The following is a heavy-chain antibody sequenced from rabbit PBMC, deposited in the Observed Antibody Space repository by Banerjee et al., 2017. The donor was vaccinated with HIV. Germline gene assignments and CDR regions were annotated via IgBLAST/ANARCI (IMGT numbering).Heavy chain of an antibody. D-gene: IGHD2-1*01. CDR3: AREESDGGGHLKL. CDR1: GSDFSSNA. J-gene: IGHJ4*01. Sequence: QEQLVESGGGLVQPEGSLTLTCKASGSDFSSNAMCWVRQAPGKGLEWIACIYTGSGSALYVSWAKGRFTISKTSSTTVTLQMTSLTAADTATYFCAREESDGGGHLKLWGPGTLVTVS. CDR2: IYTGSGSA. V-gene: IGHV1S45*01.